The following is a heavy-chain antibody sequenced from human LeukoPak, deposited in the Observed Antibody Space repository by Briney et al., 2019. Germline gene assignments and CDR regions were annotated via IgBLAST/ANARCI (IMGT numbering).Heavy chain of an antibody. Sequence: ASVTVSCKASGYTFTSYGISWVRQAPGQGLEWMGWISAYNGNTNYAQKLQGRVTMTTDTSTSTAYMELRSLRSDDTAVYYCARARYFDWLLYYYYYGMDVWGQGTTVTVSS. CDR1: GYTFTSYG. CDR2: ISAYNGNT. V-gene: IGHV1-18*01. D-gene: IGHD3-9*01. J-gene: IGHJ6*02. CDR3: ARARYFDWLLYYYYYGMDV.